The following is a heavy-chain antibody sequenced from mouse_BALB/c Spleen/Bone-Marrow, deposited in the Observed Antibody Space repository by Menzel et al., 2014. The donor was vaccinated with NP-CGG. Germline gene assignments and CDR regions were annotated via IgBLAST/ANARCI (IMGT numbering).Heavy chain of an antibody. V-gene: IGHV5-6-3*01. CDR2: INNSGGST. CDR3: ARVYGWYFDV. D-gene: IGHD1-1*01. J-gene: IGHJ1*01. Sequence: EVHLVESGGGLVQPGGSLKLSCVASGFTFSSYGMSWVRQTPDKRLELVATINNSGGSTYYPDSVKGQFTISRDNAKNTLYLQMSSLKSEDTAMYYCARVYGWYFDVWGAGTTVTVSS. CDR1: GFTFSSYG.